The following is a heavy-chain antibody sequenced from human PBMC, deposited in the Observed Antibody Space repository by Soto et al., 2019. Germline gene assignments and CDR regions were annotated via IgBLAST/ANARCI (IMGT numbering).Heavy chain of an antibody. D-gene: IGHD4-4*01. J-gene: IGHJ5*02. CDR2: IYYSGST. CDR1: GGSISSYY. Sequence: SETLSLTCTVSGGSISSYYWSWIRQPPGKGLEWIGYIYYSGSTNYNPSLKSRVTISVDTSKNQFSLKLGSVTAADTAVYYCARDLKSFEDYSGNWFDPWGQGTLVTVSS. CDR3: ARDLKSFEDYSGNWFDP. V-gene: IGHV4-59*01.